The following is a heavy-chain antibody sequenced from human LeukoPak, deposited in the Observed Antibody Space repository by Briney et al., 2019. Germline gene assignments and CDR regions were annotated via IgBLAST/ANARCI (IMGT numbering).Heavy chain of an antibody. CDR1: GFTFSSYS. V-gene: IGHV3-21*01. J-gene: IGHJ4*02. CDR2: ISSSSSYI. CDR3: ARDVSLDVPGAGPYYFDY. Sequence: GGSLRLSCAVSGFTFSSYSMNWVRQAPGKGLEWVSSISSSSSYIYYADSVKGRFTISRDNAKNSLYLRMNSLRAEDTAVYYCARDVSLDVPGAGPYYFDYWGQGTLVTVSS. D-gene: IGHD2-8*01.